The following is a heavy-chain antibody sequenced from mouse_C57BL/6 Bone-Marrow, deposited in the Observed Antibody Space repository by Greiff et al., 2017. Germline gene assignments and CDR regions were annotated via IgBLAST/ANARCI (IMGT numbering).Heavy chain of an antibody. Sequence: VQLQQSGAELVRPGASVTLSCKASGYTFTDYEMHWVKQTPVHGLEWIGAIDPETGGTAYNQKFKGKAILTADKSSSTAYMELRSLTSEDSAVYYCTRWHYGSSFFAYWGQGTLVTVSA. CDR2: IDPETGGT. J-gene: IGHJ3*01. D-gene: IGHD1-1*01. CDR1: GYTFTDYE. CDR3: TRWHYGSSFFAY. V-gene: IGHV1-15*01.